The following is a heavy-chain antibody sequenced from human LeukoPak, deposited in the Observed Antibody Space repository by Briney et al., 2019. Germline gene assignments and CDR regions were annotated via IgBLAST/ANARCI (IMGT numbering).Heavy chain of an antibody. CDR2: ISSSSSTI. D-gene: IGHD2-15*01. CDR1: GLTSSSYS. Sequence: PRGSLRLSCAASGLTSSSYSMNWVRQAPGKGLEWVSYISSSSSTIYYADSVKGRSTTSRDNAKNSLNLQMNTLRAEDTALYYCVRDLLVFDPWGQGTLVTVSS. V-gene: IGHV3-48*01. J-gene: IGHJ5*02. CDR3: VRDLLVFDP.